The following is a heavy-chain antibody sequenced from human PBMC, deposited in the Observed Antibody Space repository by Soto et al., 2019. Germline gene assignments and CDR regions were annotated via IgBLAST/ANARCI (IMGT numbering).Heavy chain of an antibody. CDR1: GFTFSSYG. CDR3: EKDMEAARPLWTSYYYGMDV. CDR2: ISYDGSNK. D-gene: IGHD6-6*01. J-gene: IGHJ6*02. Sequence: QVQLVESGGGVVQPGRSLRLSCAASGFTFSSYGMHWVRQAPGKGLEWVAVISYDGSNKYYADSVKGRFTISRDNSKNSLYLHLNRLRAEDTAVYYCEKDMEAARPLWTSYYYGMDVWGQGTTVTVSS. V-gene: IGHV3-30*18.